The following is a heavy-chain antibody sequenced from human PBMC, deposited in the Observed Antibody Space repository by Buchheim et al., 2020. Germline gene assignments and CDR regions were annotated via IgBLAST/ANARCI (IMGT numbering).Heavy chain of an antibody. CDR2: ITSSGDSG. J-gene: IGHJ4*02. CDR1: GFTFSSYE. Sequence: EVQLVESGGGLVQPGGSLRLSCAASGFTFSSYEMNWVRQAPGKGLEWVSYITSSGDSGYYADSVKGRFTISRDNAKTSLYLQMNSLRAEDTAVYYCARDLGAAGQHFDYWGQGTL. D-gene: IGHD6-13*01. V-gene: IGHV3-48*03. CDR3: ARDLGAAGQHFDY.